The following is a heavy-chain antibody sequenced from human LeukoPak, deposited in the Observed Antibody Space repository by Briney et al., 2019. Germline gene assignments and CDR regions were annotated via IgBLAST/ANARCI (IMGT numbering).Heavy chain of an antibody. J-gene: IGHJ4*02. V-gene: IGHV3-23*01. CDR3: AKSNSGNGFDY. CDR1: GFTFSNYV. D-gene: IGHD5-12*01. Sequence: HPGGSLRLSCVASGFTFSNYVMNWVCQAPGKGPERVSVISPSGGSTYYADSVKGRFTISRDNSKNTLYLQMNSLRAEDTAVYYCAKSNSGNGFDYWGQGTLVTVSS. CDR2: ISPSGGST.